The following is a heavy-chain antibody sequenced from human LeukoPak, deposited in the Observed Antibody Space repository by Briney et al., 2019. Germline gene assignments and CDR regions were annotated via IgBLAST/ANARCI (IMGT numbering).Heavy chain of an antibody. CDR1: GDSMKSYF. CDR3: ARRRQTCQPLCYYYLDV. V-gene: IGHV4-59*08. CDR2: IYYSGSA. J-gene: IGHJ6*03. Sequence: SGTLSLTCSVAGDSMKSYFWAWIRQPPGRGLEWVGFIYYSGSASNYSPSLQSRVTMSADTSKNQFSLKLTSMTAADSATYYCARRRQTCQPLCYYYLDVWGKGTTVTVSS. D-gene: IGHD2-21*01.